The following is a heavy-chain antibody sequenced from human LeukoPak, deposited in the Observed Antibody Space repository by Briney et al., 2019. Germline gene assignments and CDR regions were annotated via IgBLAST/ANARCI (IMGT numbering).Heavy chain of an antibody. D-gene: IGHD5-12*01. J-gene: IGHJ3*02. CDR2: VTASGDST. V-gene: IGHV3-23*01. CDR1: GFAFRIYA. Sequence: GRSLRLSCAASGFAFRIYAMSWVRQTPGKGLEWISAVTASGDSTYYADSVKGRLTISRDNSKNTLHLQMNSLRDEDTAVYYCVRDTSGRRGGNTFDIWGQGTMVTVSS. CDR3: VRDTSGRRGGNTFDI.